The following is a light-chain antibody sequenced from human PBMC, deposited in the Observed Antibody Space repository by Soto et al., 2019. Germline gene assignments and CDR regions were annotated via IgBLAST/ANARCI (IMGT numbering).Light chain of an antibody. Sequence: EIVLTQSPGTLSWSPGERSTLSCRASQSISSTYLAWYQQKRGQAPRLLISAASNRATGIPARFSGSGSGTDFTLTISSVQPEDVAIYYCQQYTNWPITFGQGTRLEIK. CDR1: QSISSTY. CDR3: QQYTNWPIT. V-gene: IGKV3-20*01. CDR2: AAS. J-gene: IGKJ5*01.